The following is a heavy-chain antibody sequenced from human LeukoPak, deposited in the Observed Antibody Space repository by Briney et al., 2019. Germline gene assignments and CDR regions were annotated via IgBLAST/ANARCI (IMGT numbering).Heavy chain of an antibody. Sequence: SETLSLTCTVSGGSISSSSYYWSWIRQPPGKGLEWIGNIYYSGRTYYNPSLKSRVTISVDTSKNQFSLKLSSVTATDTAVYYCARGVSMIVVVIHDWYFDLWGRGTLVTVSS. J-gene: IGHJ2*01. D-gene: IGHD3-22*01. V-gene: IGHV4-39*01. CDR2: IYYSGRT. CDR3: ARGVSMIVVVIHDWYFDL. CDR1: GGSISSSSYY.